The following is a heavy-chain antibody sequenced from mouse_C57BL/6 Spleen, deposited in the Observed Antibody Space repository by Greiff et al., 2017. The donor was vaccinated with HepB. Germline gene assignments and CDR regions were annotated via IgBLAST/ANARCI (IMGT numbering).Heavy chain of an antibody. V-gene: IGHV1-69*01. D-gene: IGHD1-1*01. CDR2: IDPSDSYT. CDR3: ARGGFTTVVGRYFDV. Sequence: VQLQQSGAELVMPGASVKLSCKASGYTFTSYWMHWVKQRPGQGLEWIGEIDPSDSYTNYNQKFKGKSTLTVDKSSSTAYMQLSSLTSEDSAVYYCARGGFTTVVGRYFDVWGTGTTVTVSS. J-gene: IGHJ1*03. CDR1: GYTFTSYW.